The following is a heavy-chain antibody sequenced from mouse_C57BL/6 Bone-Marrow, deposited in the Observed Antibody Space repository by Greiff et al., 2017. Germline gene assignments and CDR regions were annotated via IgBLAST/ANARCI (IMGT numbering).Heavy chain of an antibody. CDR2: ISYDGSN. D-gene: IGHD1-2*01. V-gene: IGHV3-6*01. CDR1: GYSITSGYY. Sequence: EVKLVESGPGLVKPSQSLSLTCSVTGYSITSGYYWNWIRQFPGNKLEWMGYISYDGSNNYNPSLKNRISITRDTSKNQFFLKLNSVTTEDTATYYCARDYGQRYFDVWAQGPRSPSPQ. J-gene: IGHJ1*03. CDR3: ARDYGQRYFDV.